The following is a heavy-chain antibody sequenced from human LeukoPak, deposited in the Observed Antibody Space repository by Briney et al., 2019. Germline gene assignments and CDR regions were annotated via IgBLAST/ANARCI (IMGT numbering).Heavy chain of an antibody. D-gene: IGHD3-22*01. Sequence: SGTLSLTCTVSGGSISSYYWSWIRQPPGRGLEWIGYIYYSGSTNYNPSLKSRVTISVDTSKNQFSLKLSSVTAADTAVYYCARDLGDYDSSGFDYWGQGTLVTVSS. V-gene: IGHV4-59*01. CDR1: GGSISSYY. J-gene: IGHJ4*02. CDR2: IYYSGST. CDR3: ARDLGDYDSSGFDY.